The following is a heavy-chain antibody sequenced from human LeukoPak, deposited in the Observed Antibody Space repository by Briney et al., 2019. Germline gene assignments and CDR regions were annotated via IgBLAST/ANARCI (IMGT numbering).Heavy chain of an antibody. CDR1: GYTFTSYY. Sequence: ASVKVSCKASGYTFTSYYMHWVRQAPGQGLEWMGIINPSGGSISYAQKFQGRVTITRNTSISTAYMELSSLRSEDTAVYYCARGGSPLGYCSSTSCYEGDNWFDPWGQGTLVTVSS. V-gene: IGHV1-46*01. D-gene: IGHD2-2*01. CDR3: ARGGSPLGYCSSTSCYEGDNWFDP. CDR2: INPSGGSI. J-gene: IGHJ5*02.